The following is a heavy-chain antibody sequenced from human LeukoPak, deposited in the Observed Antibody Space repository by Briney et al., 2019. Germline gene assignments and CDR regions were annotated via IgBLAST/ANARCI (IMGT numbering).Heavy chain of an antibody. CDR2: IWYDGSSK. J-gene: IGHJ4*02. CDR3: ARGALRYFDWLLDFDY. D-gene: IGHD3-9*01. V-gene: IGHV3-33*01. CDR1: GFTFSNYG. Sequence: GGSLRLSCAASGFTFSNYGMHWVRQAPGKGLELVAVIWYDGSSKYYADSVKGRFTISRDNSKNTLYLQMNSLRAEDTAVYYCARGALRYFDWLLDFDYWGQGTLVTVSS.